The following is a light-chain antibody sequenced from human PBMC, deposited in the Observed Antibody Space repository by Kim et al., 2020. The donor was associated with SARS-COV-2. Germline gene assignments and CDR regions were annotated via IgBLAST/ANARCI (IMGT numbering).Light chain of an antibody. V-gene: IGLV2-11*01. CDR1: SSDVGGYNY. CDR2: DVS. Sequence: GQSVTFACTGTSSDVGGYNYVSWYHQHPGQAPYLMFYDVSKRPSGVPDRFSGSKSGNTASLTISGLQAEDEADYYCCSYAGSYGVVFGGGTQLTVL. J-gene: IGLJ2*01. CDR3: CSYAGSYGVV.